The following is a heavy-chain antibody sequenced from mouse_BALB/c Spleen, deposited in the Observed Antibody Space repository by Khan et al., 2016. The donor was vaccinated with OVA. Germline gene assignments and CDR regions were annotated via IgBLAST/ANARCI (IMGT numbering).Heavy chain of an antibody. V-gene: IGHV14-3*02. CDR3: ARYYWDVVAY. CDR2: IDPANGYT. D-gene: IGHD4-1*01. J-gene: IGHJ3*01. Sequence: VQLKQSGAELVKPGASVKLSCTASGFNIKDTYMHWVKQRPEQGLEWIGRIDPANGYTKYDPKFQGKATITADTSSNTAYLQLSSLTSEDTAVFYCARYYWDVVAYWGQGTLVTVSA. CDR1: GFNIKDTY.